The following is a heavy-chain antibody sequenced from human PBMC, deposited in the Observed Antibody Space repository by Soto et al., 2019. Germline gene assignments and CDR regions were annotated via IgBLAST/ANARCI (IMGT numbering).Heavy chain of an antibody. V-gene: IGHV1-2*04. CDR1: GYTFTGYY. D-gene: IGHD3-22*01. CDR3: ARVISLVVEAFAI. J-gene: IGHJ3*02. Sequence: ASVKVSCKASGYTFTGYYMHWVRQAPGQGLEWMGWINPNSGGTNYAQKFQGWVTMTRDTSISTAYMELSRLRSDDTAVYYCARVISLVVEAFAIWGQGTMVTVSS. CDR2: INPNSGGT.